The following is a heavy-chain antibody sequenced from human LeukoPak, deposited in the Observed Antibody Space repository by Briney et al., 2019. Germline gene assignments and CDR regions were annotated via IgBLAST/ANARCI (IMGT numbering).Heavy chain of an antibody. D-gene: IGHD3-10*01. CDR3: ARVYGSGSYGY. CDR2: MNPNSGNT. Sequence: ASVKVSFKASGYTFTIYDINWVRQATGQGLEWMGWMNPNSGNTGYAQKFQGKVTMTRNTSISTAYMELSRLRSEDTAVYCCARVYGSGSYGYWGQGTLVTVSS. CDR1: GYTFTIYD. J-gene: IGHJ4*02. V-gene: IGHV1-8*01.